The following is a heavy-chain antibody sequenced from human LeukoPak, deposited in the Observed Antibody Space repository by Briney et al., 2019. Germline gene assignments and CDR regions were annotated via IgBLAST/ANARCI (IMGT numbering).Heavy chain of an antibody. CDR3: ARDTASDSSGYYPVDY. V-gene: IGHV1-46*01. CDR1: GYTFTNYY. Sequence: ASVKVSCKASGYTFTNYYMHWVRQAPGQGLEWMGIINPSGGITSYAQKFQGRVTMTRDTSSSTVYMELSSLRSEDTAVYYCARDTASDSSGYYPVDYWGQGTLVTVSS. J-gene: IGHJ4*02. D-gene: IGHD3-22*01. CDR2: INPSGGIT.